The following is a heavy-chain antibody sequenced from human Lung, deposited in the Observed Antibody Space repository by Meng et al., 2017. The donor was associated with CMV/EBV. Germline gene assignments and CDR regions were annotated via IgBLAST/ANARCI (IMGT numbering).Heavy chain of an antibody. CDR2: IYHSGTT. Sequence: SETXSLTCTVSGYPITNGFYWAWIRQPPGKGLEWIGTIYHSGTTYYNPSLKSRVTISVDTSKNKFSLNLRSVTAADTAVYFCAREFGSTYYGSGTHYSWGRGXLVTVSS. J-gene: IGHJ5*02. D-gene: IGHD3-10*01. V-gene: IGHV4-38-2*02. CDR3: AREFGSTYYGSGTHYS. CDR1: GYPITNGFY.